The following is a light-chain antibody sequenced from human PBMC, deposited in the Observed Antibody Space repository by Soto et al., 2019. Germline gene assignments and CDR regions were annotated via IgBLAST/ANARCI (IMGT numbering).Light chain of an antibody. V-gene: IGKV3-20*01. CDR2: AAS. Sequence: EIVLTQSPGTLSLSPGERATLSCRASQSVSSSYLAWYQQKPGQAPRLLIYAASSRATGIPDGFSGSGSGTDFTLTISRLEPEDFAVYYCQQYGSSPWTFGQGTKVEIK. CDR1: QSVSSSY. CDR3: QQYGSSPWT. J-gene: IGKJ1*01.